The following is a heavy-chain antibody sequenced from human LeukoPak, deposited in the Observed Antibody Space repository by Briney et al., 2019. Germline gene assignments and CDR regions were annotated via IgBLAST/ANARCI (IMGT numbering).Heavy chain of an antibody. CDR2: MYYSGSP. V-gene: IGHV4-59*01. CDR3: ARGRVRNQSKYLDY. CDR1: GGSISSYY. D-gene: IGHD1-14*01. J-gene: IGHJ4*02. Sequence: PSETLSLTCTVSGGSISSYYWSWIRQPPGKGLEWIGYMYYSGSPNYNPSLKSRVTMSVDTSKNHFSLKLHSVTAADTAMYYCARGRVRNQSKYLDYWGQGTLVTVSS.